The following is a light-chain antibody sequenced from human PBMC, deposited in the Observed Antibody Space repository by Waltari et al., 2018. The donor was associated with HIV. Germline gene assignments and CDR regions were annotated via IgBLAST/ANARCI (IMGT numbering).Light chain of an antibody. Sequence: QSALTQPRSVSGSPGQSVTISCTGTSSDVGGYNYVSWYQQHPGKAPKLMIYDVSKRPSGGPDRFSGSKSGNTAALTIAGLQGEDEADYYCCSCVGTYTVFGGGTKLTGL. V-gene: IGLV2-11*01. CDR1: SSDVGGYNY. CDR2: DVS. J-gene: IGLJ3*02. CDR3: CSCVGTYTV.